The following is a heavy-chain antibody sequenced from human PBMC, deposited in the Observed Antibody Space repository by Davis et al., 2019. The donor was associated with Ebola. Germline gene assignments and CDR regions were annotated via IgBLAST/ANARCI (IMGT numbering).Heavy chain of an antibody. Sequence: ASVKVSCKASGYTFTSYAIHWVRQAPGQRLEWMGWINAGNGNTKYSQKFQGRVTITRDTSASTAYMELSSLRSDDTAVYYCARLYCSTTTCYESDYWGQGTLVTVSS. D-gene: IGHD2-2*01. CDR1: GYTFTSYA. CDR3: ARLYCSTTTCYESDY. J-gene: IGHJ4*02. CDR2: INAGNGNT. V-gene: IGHV1-3*01.